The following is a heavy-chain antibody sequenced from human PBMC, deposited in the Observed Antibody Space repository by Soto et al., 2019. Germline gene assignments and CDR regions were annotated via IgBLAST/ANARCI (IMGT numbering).Heavy chain of an antibody. V-gene: IGHV1-69*01. CDR3: ARVLRLSGWSWYYYGMDV. CDR1: GGTFSSYA. CDR2: IIPSFGTA. D-gene: IGHD6-19*01. Sequence: QVQLVQSGAEVKKPGSSVKVSCKASGGTFSSYAISWVRQAPGQGLEWMGGIIPSFGTANYARKFQGRVTITADESTSTAYMELRSLRSEDTAVYYCARVLRLSGWSWYYYGMDVWGQGTTVTVSS. J-gene: IGHJ6*02.